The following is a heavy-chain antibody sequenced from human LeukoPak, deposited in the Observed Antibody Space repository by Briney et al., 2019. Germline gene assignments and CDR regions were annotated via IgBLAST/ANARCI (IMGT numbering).Heavy chain of an antibody. CDR1: GFTFSNFA. J-gene: IGHJ4*02. V-gene: IGHV3-30-3*01. CDR2: ISYDGSNK. CDR3: ARDPLEGVCSSTSCPYYFDY. D-gene: IGHD2-2*01. Sequence: GGSLRLSCAASGFTFSNFAMHWVRQAPGKGLEWVAVISYDGSNKYYADSVKGRFTISRDNSKNTAYLQMNSLRPEDTAVYYCARDPLEGVCSSTSCPYYFDYWGQGTLVTVSS.